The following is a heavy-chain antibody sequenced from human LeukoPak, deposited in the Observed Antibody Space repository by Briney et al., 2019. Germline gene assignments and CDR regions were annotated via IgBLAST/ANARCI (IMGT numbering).Heavy chain of an antibody. CDR2: ISAYNGNT. Sequence: ASVKVSCKASGYTFTSYGTSWVRQAPGQGLEWMGWISAYNGNTNYAQKLQGRVTMTTDTSTSTAYMELRSLRSDDTAVYYCAREEVGATHLDYWGQGTLVTVSS. CDR3: AREEVGATHLDY. V-gene: IGHV1-18*01. J-gene: IGHJ4*02. CDR1: GYTFTSYG. D-gene: IGHD1-26*01.